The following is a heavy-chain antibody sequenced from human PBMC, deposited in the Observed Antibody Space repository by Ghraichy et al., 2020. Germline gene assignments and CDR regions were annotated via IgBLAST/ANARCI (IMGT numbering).Heavy chain of an antibody. CDR1: GGFISSNDYH. J-gene: IGHJ4*02. CDR3: ARESRQQLFLPFFDS. V-gene: IGHV4-39*02. Sequence: SETLSLTCAVSGGFISSNDYHWGWIRQPPGKGLEWIGTIYYSGTTYYSPSLMSRVTISVDTSKNQFSLKLNSVTAADTAVYYCARESRQQLFLPFFDSWGQGALVTVSS. CDR2: IYYSGTT. D-gene: IGHD6-13*01.